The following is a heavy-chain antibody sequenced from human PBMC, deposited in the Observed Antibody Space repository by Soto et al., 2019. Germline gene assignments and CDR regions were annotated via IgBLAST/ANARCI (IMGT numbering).Heavy chain of an antibody. D-gene: IGHD7-27*01. Sequence: GESLKISCKGSVYIFTNYWIGWVRQMPGRGLEWMGIIYAGDSDTKYSPSFQGQVTISADTSINTAYLRWISLQASDTAMYYCVSLSRLGPHSDYECWGQGTLVTVSS. J-gene: IGHJ4*02. CDR3: VSLSRLGPHSDYEC. V-gene: IGHV5-51*01. CDR2: IYAGDSDT. CDR1: VYIFTNYW.